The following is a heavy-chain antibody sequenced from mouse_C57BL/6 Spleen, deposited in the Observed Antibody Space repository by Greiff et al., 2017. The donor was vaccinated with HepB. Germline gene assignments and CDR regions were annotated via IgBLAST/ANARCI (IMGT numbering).Heavy chain of an antibody. CDR2: ILPGSGST. D-gene: IGHD1-1*01. V-gene: IGHV1-9*01. CDR3: ARIYGSSYWYFDV. J-gene: IGHJ1*03. CDR1: GYTFTGYW. Sequence: QVQLQQSGAELMKPGASVKLSCKATGYTFTGYWIEWVKQRPGHGLEWIGEILPGSGSTNYNEKFKSKATFTADTSSNTAYMQLSRLTTEDSAIYYCARIYGSSYWYFDVWGTGTTVTGSS.